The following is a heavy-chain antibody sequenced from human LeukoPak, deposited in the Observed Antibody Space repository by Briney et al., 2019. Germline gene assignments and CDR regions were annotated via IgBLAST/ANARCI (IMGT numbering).Heavy chain of an antibody. CDR1: GFTFSSYG. Sequence: PGGSLRLSCAASGFTFSSYGMHWVRQAPGKGLEWVAVLWYDGSNKYYADSVKSRFTISRDNSKNTLYLQMNSLRAEDTAVYYCAREYKQRYYFDYWGQGTLVTVSS. J-gene: IGHJ4*02. CDR2: LWYDGSNK. CDR3: AREYKQRYYFDY. V-gene: IGHV3-33*08. D-gene: IGHD6-25*01.